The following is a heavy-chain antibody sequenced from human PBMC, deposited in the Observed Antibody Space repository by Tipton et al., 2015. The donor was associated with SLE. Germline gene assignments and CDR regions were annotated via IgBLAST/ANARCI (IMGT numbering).Heavy chain of an antibody. J-gene: IGHJ4*02. CDR1: GFTFDDYA. Sequence: RSLRLSCTASGFTFDDYAMNWVRQAPGKGLEWVGFIRSRTYGGTPEYAASVKGRFTISRDDSKSVAYLQMNSLQTEDTAVYYCTRRSHIRRGVVGAGRYFDYWGQGAQVTVSS. CDR2: IRSRTYGGTP. D-gene: IGHD3-10*01. CDR3: TRRSHIRRGVVGAGRYFDY. V-gene: IGHV3-49*04.